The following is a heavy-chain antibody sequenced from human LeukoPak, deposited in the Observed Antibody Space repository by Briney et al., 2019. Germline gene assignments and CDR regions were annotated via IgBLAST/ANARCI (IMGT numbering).Heavy chain of an antibody. J-gene: IGHJ6*02. Sequence: GASVKVSCKASGGTFSSYAISWVRQAPGQGLEWMGRIIPILGIANYAQKSQGRVTITADKSTSTAYMELSSLRSEDTAVYYCATGQQLVNYYYYYGMDVWGQGTTVTVSS. V-gene: IGHV1-69*04. CDR2: IIPILGIA. CDR1: GGTFSSYA. CDR3: ATGQQLVNYYYYYGMDV. D-gene: IGHD6-13*01.